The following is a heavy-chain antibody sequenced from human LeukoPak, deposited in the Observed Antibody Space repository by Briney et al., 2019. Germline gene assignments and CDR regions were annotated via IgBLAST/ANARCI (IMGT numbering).Heavy chain of an antibody. CDR3: ARDLPFED. CDR1: GNTFIAYH. V-gene: IGHV1-2*06. D-gene: IGHD2/OR15-2a*01. Sequence: ASVKVSCKASGNTFIAYHMHWVRQAPGQGLEWMGRIHPSSGATNYAQRFQGRITLTRDTSINTAYMELSRLTSDDTAVYYCARDLPFEDWGQGTLVTVSS. J-gene: IGHJ4*02. CDR2: IHPSSGAT.